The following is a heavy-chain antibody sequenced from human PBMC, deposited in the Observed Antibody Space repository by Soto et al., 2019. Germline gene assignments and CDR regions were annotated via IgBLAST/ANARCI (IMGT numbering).Heavy chain of an antibody. Sequence: GASVKVSCKASGGTFSSYAISWVRQAPGQGLEWMGGIIPIFGTANYAQKFQGRVTITADESTSTAYMELSSLRSEDTAVYYCAGLDTAMVRDFDYWGQGTLVTVSS. CDR3: AGLDTAMVRDFDY. V-gene: IGHV1-69*13. J-gene: IGHJ4*02. CDR1: GGTFSSYA. D-gene: IGHD5-18*01. CDR2: IIPIFGTA.